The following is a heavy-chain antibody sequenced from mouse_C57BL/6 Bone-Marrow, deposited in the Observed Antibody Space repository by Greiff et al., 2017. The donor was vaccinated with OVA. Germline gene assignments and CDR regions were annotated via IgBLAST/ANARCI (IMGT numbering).Heavy chain of an antibody. CDR1: GFSLSTFGMG. J-gene: IGHJ1*03. Sequence: QVQLKECGPGILQPSQTLSLTCSFSGFSLSTFGMGVGWIRQPSGKGLEWLAHIWWDDDKYYNPALKSRLTISKDTSKNQVFLQLANVDTADTGTYYCDRITTVVATGGGYDVWGTGTTVTVSS. D-gene: IGHD1-1*01. V-gene: IGHV8-8*01. CDR3: DRITTVVATGGGYDV. CDR2: IWWDDDK.